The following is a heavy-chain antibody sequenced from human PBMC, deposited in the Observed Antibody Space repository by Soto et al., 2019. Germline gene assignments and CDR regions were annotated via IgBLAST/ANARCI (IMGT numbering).Heavy chain of an antibody. V-gene: IGHV1-69*01. Sequence: QVQLVQSGAEVRKPGSSVRVSCKASGGSFNRHTISWVRQAPGQGLEWMGGILPIFGTANHAQKFQGRVTIIADESTSTGYMELSSLRSDDTAIYYCARGWGYDSTDYYYAYWGQGTLVIVSS. CDR3: ARGWGYDSTDYYYAY. CDR2: ILPIFGTA. J-gene: IGHJ4*02. CDR1: GGSFNRHT. D-gene: IGHD3-22*01.